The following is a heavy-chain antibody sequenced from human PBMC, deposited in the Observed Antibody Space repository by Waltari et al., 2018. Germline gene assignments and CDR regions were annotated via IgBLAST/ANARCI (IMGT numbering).Heavy chain of an antibody. D-gene: IGHD3-9*01. Sequence: QVQLQESGPGLVKPSQTLSLTCTVSGGSISSGSYYWRLIRQPAGKGLEWIGYIYTSGSTNYNPSLKSRVTISVDTSKNQFSLKLSSVTAADTAVYYCARDQGLGNDVAFDIWGQGTMVTVPS. CDR3: ARDQGLGNDVAFDI. V-gene: IGHV4-61*09. CDR1: GGSISSGSYY. CDR2: IYTSGST. J-gene: IGHJ3*02.